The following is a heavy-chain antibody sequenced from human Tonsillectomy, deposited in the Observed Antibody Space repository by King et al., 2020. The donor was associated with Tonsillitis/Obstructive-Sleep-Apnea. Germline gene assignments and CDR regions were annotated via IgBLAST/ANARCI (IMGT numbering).Heavy chain of an antibody. D-gene: IGHD6-6*01. J-gene: IGHJ6*03. Sequence: QLVQSGAEVKKPGSSVKVSCKASGGPFSSFAITWVRQAPGQGLEWMGGIIPMLSTTNYAQKFQGRVTITADESTSVTYMEFSSLLSEDTAVYYCARAVEQYTSSPYYYFYMDVWGQGTTVTVSS. CDR3: ARAVEQYTSSPYYYFYMDV. CDR2: IIPMLSTT. CDR1: GGPFSSFA. V-gene: IGHV1-69*11.